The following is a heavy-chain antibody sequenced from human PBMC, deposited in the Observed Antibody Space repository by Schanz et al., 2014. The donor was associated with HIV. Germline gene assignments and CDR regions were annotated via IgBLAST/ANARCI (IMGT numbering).Heavy chain of an antibody. D-gene: IGHD3-22*01. Sequence: QVQLVESGGGVVQPGRSLRLSCVASGFNFNSYGMHWVRQAPGKGLEWLAVISYDGRNKKFANSVKGRFTISRDNSKNTVYLQAKSLRPEDTAVYYCAKDRNYYDSRYRGKGNYYYYYGMDVWGQGTTVTVSS. J-gene: IGHJ6*02. CDR3: AKDRNYYDSRYRGKGNYYYYYGMDV. CDR2: ISYDGRNK. CDR1: GFNFNSYG. V-gene: IGHV3-30*18.